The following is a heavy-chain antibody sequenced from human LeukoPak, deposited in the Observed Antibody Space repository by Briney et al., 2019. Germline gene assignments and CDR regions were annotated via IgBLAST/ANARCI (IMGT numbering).Heavy chain of an antibody. CDR1: GGSFSCYY. CDR2: INHSGST. D-gene: IGHD2-2*01. Sequence: PSETLSLTCAVYGGSFSCYYWSWIRQPPGKGLEWIGEINHSGSTNYNPSLKSRVTISVDTSKNQFPLKLSSVTAGDTATYYCARGPIVVVPAAMPREDHWGQGTLVTVSS. CDR3: ARGPIVVVPAAMPREDH. V-gene: IGHV4-34*01. J-gene: IGHJ4*02.